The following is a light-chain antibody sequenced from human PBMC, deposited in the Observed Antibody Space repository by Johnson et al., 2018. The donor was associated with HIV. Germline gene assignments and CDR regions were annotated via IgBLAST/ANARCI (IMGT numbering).Light chain of an antibody. CDR1: SSNIGNSY. J-gene: IGLJ1*01. Sequence: SVLTQPPSVSAAPGQKVTISCSGSSSNIGNSYVSWYQQLPGTAPKLLIYDNNKRPSGIPDRFSGSKSGTSATLGITGLQTGDEADYYCGTWDSSLSAHYVFGTGTKVTVL. CDR2: DNN. CDR3: GTWDSSLSAHYV. V-gene: IGLV1-51*01.